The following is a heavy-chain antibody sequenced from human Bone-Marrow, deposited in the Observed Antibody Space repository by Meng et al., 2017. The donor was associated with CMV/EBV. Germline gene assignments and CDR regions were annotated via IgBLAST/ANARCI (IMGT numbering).Heavy chain of an antibody. V-gene: IGHV1-2*02. CDR3: ARLDIYASSGYNGY. Sequence: PSVKVSCKTSGFYFSDHFMHWVRQAPGQGLEWMGWIKPDSGATNYAQTFRGRVTLTTDSSISTAYMDLIRLTSDDTAVYYCARLDIYASSGYNGYWGQGTPVTVSS. J-gene: IGHJ4*02. CDR2: IKPDSGAT. CDR1: GFYFSDHF. D-gene: IGHD3-22*01.